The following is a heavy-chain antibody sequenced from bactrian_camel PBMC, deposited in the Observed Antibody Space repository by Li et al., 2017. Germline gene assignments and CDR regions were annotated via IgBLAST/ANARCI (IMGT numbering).Heavy chain of an antibody. CDR2: ISPSGEGK. Sequence: HVQLVESGGGLVQPGGSLRLSCAASGFTFSSYWMYWVRQAPGKGLEWVSAISPSGEGKGYADSVKGRCQISRDNREKTLYLELNNLIPEDTAVYYCVRGTDDWFWEFPYWGQGTQVTVS. D-gene: IGHD7*01. V-gene: IGHV3S1*01. CDR1: GFTFSSYW. J-gene: IGHJ4*01. CDR3: VRGTDDWFWEFPY.